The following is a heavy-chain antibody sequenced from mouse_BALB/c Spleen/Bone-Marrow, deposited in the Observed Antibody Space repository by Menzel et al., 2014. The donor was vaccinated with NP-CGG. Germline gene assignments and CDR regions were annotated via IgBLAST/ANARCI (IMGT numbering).Heavy chain of an antibody. CDR3: ARYSNYGDYFDY. Sequence: VQLQQSGAELAKPGASVKMSCKASGYTFTSYWMHWVKQRPGQGLEWIGYINPSTGYTEYNQKFKDKATLTADKSSSTAYMQLSSLTSEDSAVYYCARYSNYGDYFDYWGQGTTLTVSS. J-gene: IGHJ2*01. V-gene: IGHV1-7*01. D-gene: IGHD2-5*01. CDR2: INPSTGYT. CDR1: GYTFTSYW.